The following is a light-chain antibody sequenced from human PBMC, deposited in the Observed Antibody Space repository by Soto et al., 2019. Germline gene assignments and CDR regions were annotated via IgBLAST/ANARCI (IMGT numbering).Light chain of an antibody. CDR2: GSS. V-gene: IGKV3-20*01. J-gene: IGKJ5*01. CDR1: QSVSSTY. Sequence: EIVLTQSPGALSLSPGGRATLSCRASQSVSSTYLAWHQQKPGQAPRLLIYGSSSRATGIPDRFSGSGSGTDFTLTIRRLEPEDFAVYYCQQYGSSPITFGQGTRLEIK. CDR3: QQYGSSPIT.